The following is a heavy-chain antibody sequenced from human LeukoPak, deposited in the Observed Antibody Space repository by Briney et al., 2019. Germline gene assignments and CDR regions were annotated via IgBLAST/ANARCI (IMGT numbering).Heavy chain of an antibody. J-gene: IGHJ3*02. CDR2: INHSGST. V-gene: IGHV4-34*01. Sequence: SGTLSLTCAVYGGSFSGYYWSWIRQPPGKGLEWIGEINHSGSTNYNPSLKSRVTISVDTSKNQFSLKLSSVTAADTAVYYCAREERWLQFKDAFDIWGQGTMVTVSS. CDR1: GGSFSGYY. CDR3: AREERWLQFKDAFDI. D-gene: IGHD5-12*01.